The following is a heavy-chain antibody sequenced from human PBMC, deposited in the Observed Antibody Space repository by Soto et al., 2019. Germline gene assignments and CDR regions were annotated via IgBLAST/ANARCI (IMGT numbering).Heavy chain of an antibody. J-gene: IGHJ4*02. V-gene: IGHV3-66*02. Sequence: GGSLRLSCAASGFTVSSNYMSWVRQAPGKGLEWVSVIYSGGSTYYADSVKGRFTISRDNSKNTLYLQMNSLRAEDTAVYYCARDPGIAAAGTFGGLDYWGQGTLVTVSS. CDR1: GFTVSSNY. CDR3: ARDPGIAAAGTFGGLDY. CDR2: IYSGGST. D-gene: IGHD6-13*01.